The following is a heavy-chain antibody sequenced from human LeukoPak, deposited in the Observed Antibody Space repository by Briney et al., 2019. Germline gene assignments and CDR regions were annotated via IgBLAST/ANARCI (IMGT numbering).Heavy chain of an antibody. J-gene: IGHJ4*02. CDR1: GFTFSDYY. D-gene: IGHD3-22*01. CDR3: ASMGYYYDSSGYYRY. CDR2: ISSSGSTI. Sequence: GGSLRLSCAASGFTFSDYYMSWIRQAPGKGLEWVSYISSSGSTIYYADSVKGRFTISRDNAKNSLYLQMNSLRAEDTAVYYCASMGYYYDSSGYYRYWGQGSLVTVSS. V-gene: IGHV3-11*01.